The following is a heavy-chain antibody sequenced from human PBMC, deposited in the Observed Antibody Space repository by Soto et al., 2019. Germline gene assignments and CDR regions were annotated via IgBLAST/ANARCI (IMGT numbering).Heavy chain of an antibody. CDR2: ISYDGSNK. CDR3: AKLGMDTAMAEDSRYFDY. V-gene: IGHV3-30*18. D-gene: IGHD5-18*01. Sequence: GGSLRLSCAASGFTFSSYGMHWVRQAPGKGLEWVAVISYDGSNKYYADSVKGRFTISRDNSKNTLYLQMNSLRAEDTAVYYCAKLGMDTAMAEDSRYFDYWGQGTLVTVSS. CDR1: GFTFSSYG. J-gene: IGHJ4*02.